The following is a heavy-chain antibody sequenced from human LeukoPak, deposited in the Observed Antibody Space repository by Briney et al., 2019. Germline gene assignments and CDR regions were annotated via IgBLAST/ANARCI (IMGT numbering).Heavy chain of an antibody. CDR2: IWYDGSNK. V-gene: IGHV3-33*06. D-gene: IGHD3-22*01. CDR3: AKGDYYDSSGDYPFDY. Sequence: QPGRSLRLSCAASGFTISSYGMHWVRQAPGKGLEWVAVIWYDGSNKYYADSVKGRFTISRDNSKNTLYLQMNSLRAEDTAVYYCAKGDYYDSSGDYPFDYWGQGTLVTVSS. CDR1: GFTISSYG. J-gene: IGHJ4*02.